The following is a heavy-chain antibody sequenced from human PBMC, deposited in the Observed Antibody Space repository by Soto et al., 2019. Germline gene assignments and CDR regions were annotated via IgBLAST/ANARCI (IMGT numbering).Heavy chain of an antibody. V-gene: IGHV1-2*02. CDR3: AREKYYDFWSGSLSPVKDYYYYGMDV. Sequence: SVKVSCKASGGTFSSYAISWVLHAPGQGLEWMGGINPNSGGTNYAQKFQGRVTMTRDTSISTAYVELSRLRSDDTAVYYCAREKYYDFWSGSLSPVKDYYYYGMDVWGQGTTVTVSS. CDR1: GGTFSSYA. CDR2: INPNSGGT. D-gene: IGHD3-3*01. J-gene: IGHJ6*02.